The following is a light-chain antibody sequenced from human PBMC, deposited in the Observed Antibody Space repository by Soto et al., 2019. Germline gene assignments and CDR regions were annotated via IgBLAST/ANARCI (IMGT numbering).Light chain of an antibody. Sequence: ASQSISSWLAWYQQKPGKAPKLLIYDASTLGSGVPSRFSGSGSGTEFTLTISSLQPDDFATYYCQQSNTYPLTFGGGTKVDIK. CDR3: QQSNTYPLT. CDR1: QSISSW. CDR2: DAS. J-gene: IGKJ4*01. V-gene: IGKV1-5*01.